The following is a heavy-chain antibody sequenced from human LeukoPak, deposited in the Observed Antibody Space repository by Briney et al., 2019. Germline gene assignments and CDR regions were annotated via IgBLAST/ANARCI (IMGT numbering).Heavy chain of an antibody. V-gene: IGHV4-31*03. CDR2: IYYSGST. D-gene: IGHD6-19*01. CDR3: ARSQQWLGYDAFDI. J-gene: IGHJ3*02. Sequence: PSETLSLTCTVSGGSISSGGYYWSWIRQHPGKGLEWIGYIYYSGSTYYNPSLKSRVTISVDTSKNQFSLKLSSVTAADTAVYYCARSQQWLGYDAFDIWGQGTMVTVSS. CDR1: GGSISSGGYY.